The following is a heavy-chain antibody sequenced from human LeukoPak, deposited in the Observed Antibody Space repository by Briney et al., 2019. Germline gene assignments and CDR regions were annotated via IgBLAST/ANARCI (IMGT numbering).Heavy chain of an antibody. Sequence: GGSLRLSCAASGFTFSSYSMNWVRQAPGKGLEWVSSISCSSNYIYYADSVKGRFTISRDNAKNSLYLQMNSLRAEDTAVYYCARELCFGGRGARTTDFDYWGQGTLVTVSS. CDR3: ARELCFGGRGARTTDFDY. CDR1: GFTFSSYS. J-gene: IGHJ4*02. CDR2: ISCSSNYI. V-gene: IGHV3-21*01. D-gene: IGHD3-10*01.